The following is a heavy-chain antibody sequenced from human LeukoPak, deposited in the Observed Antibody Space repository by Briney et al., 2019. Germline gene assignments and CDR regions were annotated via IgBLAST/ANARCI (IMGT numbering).Heavy chain of an antibody. Sequence: ASVKVSCKASQYTFTDYAVHWVRQAPGQRLEWMGWIDAGNGKTKYSQSFQGRVTIIRDTSATTAYMELSSLTSEDTAVYYCARSRLTHLAPGSQQFEQWGQGNLVS. D-gene: IGHD1/OR15-1a*01. J-gene: IGHJ4*03. CDR1: QYTFTDYA. CDR2: IDAGNGKT. CDR3: ARSRLTHLAPGSQQFEQ. V-gene: IGHV1-3*01.